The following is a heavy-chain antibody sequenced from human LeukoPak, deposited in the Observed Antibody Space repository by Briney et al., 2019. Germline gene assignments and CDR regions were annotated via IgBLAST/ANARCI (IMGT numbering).Heavy chain of an antibody. Sequence: PSETLSLTCTVSGGSISSSDYYWGWIRQPPGKGLEWIGCIYYSGSTYYSPSLKSRVTISKDTSKNQFSLKVTAVTAADTAVYYCARRRWASSNVDYRGQGTLVTVSS. J-gene: IGHJ4*02. CDR1: GGSISSSDYY. D-gene: IGHD1-1*01. CDR3: ARRRWASSNVDY. V-gene: IGHV4-39*01. CDR2: IYYSGST.